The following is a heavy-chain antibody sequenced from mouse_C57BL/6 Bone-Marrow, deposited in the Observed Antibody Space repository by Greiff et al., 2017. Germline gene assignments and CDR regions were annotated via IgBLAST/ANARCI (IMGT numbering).Heavy chain of an antibody. CDR2: ISSGGSYT. Sequence: EVKLVESGGDLVKPGGSLKLSCAASGFTFSSYGMSWVRQTPDKGLEWVATISSGGSYTYYPDSVKGRFTISRDNAKNTLYLQMSSLKSEDTAMYYCARRRGWFAYWGQGTLVTVSA. J-gene: IGHJ3*01. CDR3: ARRRGWFAY. CDR1: GFTFSSYG. V-gene: IGHV5-6*02.